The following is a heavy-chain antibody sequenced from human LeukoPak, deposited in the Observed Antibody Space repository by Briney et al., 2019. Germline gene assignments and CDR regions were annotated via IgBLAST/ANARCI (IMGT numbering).Heavy chain of an antibody. CDR1: GDSVSSDSAA. Sequence: SQTLSLTCAISGDSVSSDSAAWNWIRQSPSRGLEWLGRTYYRSKWSNDYAVSVKSRITINPDKPKNQFSLQLNSVTPEDTAVYYCARDEDSGRNYFDYWGQGTLVTVSS. D-gene: IGHD3-10*01. CDR2: TYYRSKWSN. J-gene: IGHJ4*02. V-gene: IGHV6-1*01. CDR3: ARDEDSGRNYFDY.